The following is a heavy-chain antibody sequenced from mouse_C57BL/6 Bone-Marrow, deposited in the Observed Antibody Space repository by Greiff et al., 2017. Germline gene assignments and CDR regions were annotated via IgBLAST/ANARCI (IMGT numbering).Heavy chain of an antibody. V-gene: IGHV1-20*01. CDR2: INPYNGDT. D-gene: IGHD2-2*01. J-gene: IGHJ2*01. Sequence: VQLQQSGPELVKPGDSVKISCKASGYSFTGYFMNWVMQSHGKSLEWIGRINPYNGDTFYNQKFKGKAKLTVDKSSSTAHMELRSLTSEDSAVYYCARGIYGYDGTFDYWGQGTTLTVSS. CDR3: ARGIYGYDGTFDY. CDR1: GYSFTGYF.